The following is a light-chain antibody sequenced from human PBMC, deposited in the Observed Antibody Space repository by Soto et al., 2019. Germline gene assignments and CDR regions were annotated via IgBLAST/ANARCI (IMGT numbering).Light chain of an antibody. CDR1: QSVGNN. V-gene: IGKV3-15*01. CDR3: QQFNNWPPWT. J-gene: IGKJ1*01. CDR2: GAS. Sequence: EIVLTQSPGTLSVSPGERATLSCSATQSVGNNLVWYQQKPGQAPRLLIYGASTRAAGIPDRFSGSGSGTEFTLTISGLQYEDFAVYYCQQFNNWPPWTFGQGTKVDIK.